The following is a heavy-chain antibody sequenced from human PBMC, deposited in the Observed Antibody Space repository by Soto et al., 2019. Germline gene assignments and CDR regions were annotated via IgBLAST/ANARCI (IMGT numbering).Heavy chain of an antibody. J-gene: IGHJ2*01. CDR1: GFTFSSYA. V-gene: IGHV3-30-3*01. CDR2: ISYDGSNK. CDR3: ARGVDYYGSGSFDL. Sequence: QVQLVESGGGVVQPGRSLRLSCAASGFTFSSYAMHWVRQAPGKGLEWVAVISYDGSNKYYADSVKGRFTISRDNSKNPLYLQMNSLRAEDTAVYYCARGVDYYGSGSFDLWGRGTLVTVSS. D-gene: IGHD3-10*01.